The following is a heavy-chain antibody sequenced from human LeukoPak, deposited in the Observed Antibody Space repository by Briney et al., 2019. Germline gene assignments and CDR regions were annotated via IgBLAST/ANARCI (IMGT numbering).Heavy chain of an antibody. CDR1: GFTFSSYA. D-gene: IGHD3-16*01. J-gene: IGHJ4*02. CDR2: ISGSGGST. CDR3: ATSPRVTLYVMGDFAY. Sequence: GGSLRLSCAASGFTFSSYAMSWVRQAPGKGLEWVSAISGSGGSTYYADSVKGRFTISRDNSKNTLYLQMNSLRADDTAVYYCATSPRVTLYVMGDFAYWGQGTLVIVSS. V-gene: IGHV3-23*01.